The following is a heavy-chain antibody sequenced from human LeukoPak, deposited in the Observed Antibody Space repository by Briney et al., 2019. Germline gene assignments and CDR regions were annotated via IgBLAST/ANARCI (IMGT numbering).Heavy chain of an antibody. J-gene: IGHJ6*03. CDR2: ISSSSSYI. V-gene: IGHV3-21*01. Sequence: GGSLRLSCAASGFTFSSYSMTWVRQAPGKGLEWVSSISSSSSYIYYADSVKGRFTISRHNAKNSLYLQMNRLRAEDTAVYYCARAYGDSYYSYYYYMDVWGKGTTVTVSS. D-gene: IGHD4-17*01. CDR3: ARAYGDSYYSYYYYMDV. CDR1: GFTFSSYS.